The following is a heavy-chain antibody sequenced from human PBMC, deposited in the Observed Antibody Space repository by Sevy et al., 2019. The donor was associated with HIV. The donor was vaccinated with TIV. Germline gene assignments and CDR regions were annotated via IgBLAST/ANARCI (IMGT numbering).Heavy chain of an antibody. CDR2: IYYSGST. J-gene: IGHJ6*02. D-gene: IGHD4-4*01. CDR3: ATPPRPVTIPYYYYGMDV. CDR1: GGSISSSSYY. V-gene: IGHV4-39*01. Sequence: SETLSLTCTVSGGSISSSSYYWGWIRHPPGKGLEWIGSIYYSGSTYYNPYLKSRVTISVDSSKNQFSLKLSSVTAADTAVYYCATPPRPVTIPYYYYGMDVWGQGTTVTVSS.